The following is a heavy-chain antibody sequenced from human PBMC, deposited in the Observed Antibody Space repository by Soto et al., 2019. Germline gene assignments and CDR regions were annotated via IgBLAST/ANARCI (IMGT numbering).Heavy chain of an antibody. J-gene: IGHJ6*02. CDR3: ARGIYYYYYGMDV. Sequence: SVKVSCKASGFTFTSSAMQWVRQARGQRLEWIGWIVVGSGNTNYAQKFQERVTITRDMSTSTAYMELSSLRSEDTAVYYCARGIYYYYYGMDVWGQGTTVTVSS. CDR2: IVVGSGNT. CDR1: GFTFTSSA. D-gene: IGHD1-20*01. V-gene: IGHV1-58*02.